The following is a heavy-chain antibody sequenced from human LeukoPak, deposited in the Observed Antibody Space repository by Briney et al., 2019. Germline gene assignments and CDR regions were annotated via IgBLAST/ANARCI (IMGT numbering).Heavy chain of an antibody. Sequence: PSETLSLTCAVYGGSISGYYWSWIRQPPGKGLEWIGEIYHSGSTNYNPPLKSRVTISVDTSKNQFSLKLSSVTAADTAVYYFWRLGDYRNFYYHYGRDVWGQGPTVTVSS. D-gene: IGHD4-11*01. CDR1: GGSISGYY. CDR2: IYHSGST. J-gene: IGHJ6*02. CDR3: WRLGDYRNFYYHYGRDV. V-gene: IGHV4-34*01.